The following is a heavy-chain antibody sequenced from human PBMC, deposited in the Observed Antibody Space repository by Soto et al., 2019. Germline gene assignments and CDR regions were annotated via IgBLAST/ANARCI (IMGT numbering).Heavy chain of an antibody. V-gene: IGHV3-21*01. Sequence: PGGSLRLSCAASGFTFSSYSMNWVRQAPGKGLEWVSSISSSSYIYYADSVRGRFTISRDNAKNSLYLQMNSLRAEDTAVYYCATTLYYYDSSGYRWGQGTLVTVSS. CDR1: GFTFSSYS. D-gene: IGHD3-22*01. CDR3: ATTLYYYDSSGYR. J-gene: IGHJ4*02. CDR2: ISSSSYI.